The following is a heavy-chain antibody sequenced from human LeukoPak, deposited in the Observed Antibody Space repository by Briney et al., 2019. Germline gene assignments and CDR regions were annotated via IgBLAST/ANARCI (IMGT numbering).Heavy chain of an antibody. V-gene: IGHV4-34*01. Sequence: SETLSLTCAVYGGSFRGYYWSWIRQPPGKGLEWIGEISHSGSTNHNPSLKSRVTISVDTSKNQFSLKLSSVTAADTAVYYCAGISMVRGGSYWGKGTLVTVSS. CDR2: ISHSGST. J-gene: IGHJ4*02. CDR1: GGSFRGYY. D-gene: IGHD3-10*01. CDR3: AGISMVRGGSY.